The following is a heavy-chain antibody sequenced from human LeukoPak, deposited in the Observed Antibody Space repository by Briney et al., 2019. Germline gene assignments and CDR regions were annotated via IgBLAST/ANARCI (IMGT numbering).Heavy chain of an antibody. D-gene: IGHD6-13*01. CDR3: ARNTTGIAAAGINWFDP. CDR2: IIPIFGTA. J-gene: IGHJ5*02. CDR1: GVTLSSYA. Sequence: SVTVSCKASGVTLSSYAISWVRQAPGQGLEWMGGIIPIFGTANYAQKFQGRVTITTDESTSTAYMELSSLRSEDTAVYYCARNTTGIAAAGINWFDPWGQGTLVTVSS. V-gene: IGHV1-69*05.